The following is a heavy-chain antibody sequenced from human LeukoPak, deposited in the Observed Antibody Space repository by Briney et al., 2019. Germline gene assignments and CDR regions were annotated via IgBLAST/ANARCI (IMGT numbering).Heavy chain of an antibody. D-gene: IGHD6-13*01. V-gene: IGHV4-34*01. CDR2: INHSGST. Sequence: TSSETLSLTCAVYGGSFSGYYWSWIRQPLGKGLEWIGEINHSGSTNYNPSLKSRVTISVDTSKNQFSLKLSSVTAADTAVYYCARKPPYSTSWKYYYYMDFWGKGTTVTVSS. CDR3: ARKPPYSTSWKYYYYMDF. J-gene: IGHJ6*03. CDR1: GGSFSGYY.